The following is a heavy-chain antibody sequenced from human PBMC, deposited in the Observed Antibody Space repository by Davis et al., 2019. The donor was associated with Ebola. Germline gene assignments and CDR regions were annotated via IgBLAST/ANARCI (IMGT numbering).Heavy chain of an antibody. J-gene: IGHJ4*02. CDR1: GYTFTRYW. CDR2: IYPGYSDT. CDR3: ARAPTCYDVSGCYVDF. Sequence: GESLKISCKASGYTFTRYWNVWVRQMPGKGLEWIGIIYPGYSDTRYSTSFLGQVIFSADKSISTAYLQWSSLKASDTATYYCARAPTCYDVSGCYVDFWGQGTLVTVSS. D-gene: IGHD3-22*01. V-gene: IGHV5-51*01.